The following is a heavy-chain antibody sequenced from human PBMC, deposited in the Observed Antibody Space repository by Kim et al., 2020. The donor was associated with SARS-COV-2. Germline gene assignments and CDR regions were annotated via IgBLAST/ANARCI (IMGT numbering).Heavy chain of an antibody. CDR2: INPNNGAT. Sequence: ASVKVSCKASGYTFTSFYMHWVRQAPGQGLEWMGRINPNNGATNYAQNFQGSVTMTRDTSISTVYMEFTRLTSDDTAVYYCARDLTNHELGYWGQGTLVTVSS. J-gene: IGHJ4*02. CDR1: GYTFTSFY. V-gene: IGHV1-2*06. CDR3: ARDLTNHELGY. D-gene: IGHD2-8*01.